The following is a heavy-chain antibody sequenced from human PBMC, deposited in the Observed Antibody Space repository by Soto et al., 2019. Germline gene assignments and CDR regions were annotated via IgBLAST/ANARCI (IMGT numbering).Heavy chain of an antibody. Sequence: QVQLQESGPGLVKPSQTLSLTCTVSGGSISSGGYYWSWIRQHPGKGLEWIGYIYYSGSTYYNPSLKSRVTRSVDTSKNQFSLKLSSVTAADTAVYYCARVDYYDSSGYRLGWYFDLWGRGTLVTVSS. CDR1: GGSISSGGYY. CDR2: IYYSGST. CDR3: ARVDYYDSSGYRLGWYFDL. D-gene: IGHD3-22*01. J-gene: IGHJ2*01. V-gene: IGHV4-31*03.